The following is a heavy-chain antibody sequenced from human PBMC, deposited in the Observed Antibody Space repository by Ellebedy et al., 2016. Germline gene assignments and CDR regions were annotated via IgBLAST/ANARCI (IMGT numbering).Heavy chain of an antibody. J-gene: IGHJ6*02. CDR1: GYKFRNYY. V-gene: IGHV5-51*01. Sequence: GESLKISXEGSGYKFRNYYTVWMRQVSGKGLEWVGYIYPDDFRPRYSPSFQDRVTISADTSTNTAFLQWRSLRASDTAMYYCARLNALPIKDYYYGMDVWGQGTTVTVSS. CDR2: IYPDDFRP. CDR3: ARLNALPIKDYYYGMDV.